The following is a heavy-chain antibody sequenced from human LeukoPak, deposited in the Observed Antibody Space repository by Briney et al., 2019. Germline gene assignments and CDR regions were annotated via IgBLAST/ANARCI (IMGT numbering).Heavy chain of an antibody. CDR2: IYTSGST. CDR3: ARSRVGASHTAEYFQH. V-gene: IGHV4-4*07. CDR1: GGSISSYY. Sequence: SETLSLTCTVSGGSISSYYWSWIRQPAGKGLEWLGRIYTSGSTNYNPSLKSRVTMSVDTSKNQFSLKLSSVTAADTAVYYCARSRVGASHTAEYFQHWGQGTLVTVSS. J-gene: IGHJ1*01. D-gene: IGHD1-26*01.